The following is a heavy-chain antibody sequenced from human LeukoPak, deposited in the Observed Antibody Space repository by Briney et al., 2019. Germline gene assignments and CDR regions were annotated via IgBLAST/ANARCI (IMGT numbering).Heavy chain of an antibody. D-gene: IGHD5-24*01. CDR3: ARDKDGYNSH. V-gene: IGHV4-59*01. Sequence: SETLSLTCTVSGGSISSYYWSWIRQPPGKGLEWIGYIYYSGSINYNPSLKSRVTISVDTSKNQFSLKLSSVTAADTAVYYCARDKDGYNSHWGQGTLVTVSS. J-gene: IGHJ4*02. CDR2: IYYSGSI. CDR1: GGSISSYY.